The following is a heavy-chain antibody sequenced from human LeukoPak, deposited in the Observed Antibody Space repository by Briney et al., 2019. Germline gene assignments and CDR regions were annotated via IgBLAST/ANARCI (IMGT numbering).Heavy chain of an antibody. Sequence: SETLSLTCAVYGGSFSGYYWSWIRQPPGKGLEWIGEINHRGSTNYNPSLKSRVTISVDTSKNQFSLKLSSVTAADTAVYYCARGPTVTTSRDNWFDPWGQGTLVTVSS. D-gene: IGHD4-11*01. CDR3: ARGPTVTTSRDNWFDP. V-gene: IGHV4-34*01. J-gene: IGHJ5*02. CDR1: GGSFSGYY. CDR2: INHRGST.